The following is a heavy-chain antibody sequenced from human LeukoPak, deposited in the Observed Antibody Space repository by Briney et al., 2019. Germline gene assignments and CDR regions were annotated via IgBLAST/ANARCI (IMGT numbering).Heavy chain of an antibody. Sequence: PSETLSLTCTDSGGSISSYYWSWIRQPPGKGLEWIGYIYYSGSTNYNPSLKSRVTISVDTSKNQFSLKLSSVTAADTAVYYCAREVSPWVAAAGGEIDYWGQGTLVTVSS. CDR2: IYYSGST. D-gene: IGHD6-13*01. J-gene: IGHJ4*02. CDR1: GGSISSYY. CDR3: AREVSPWVAAAGGEIDY. V-gene: IGHV4-59*01.